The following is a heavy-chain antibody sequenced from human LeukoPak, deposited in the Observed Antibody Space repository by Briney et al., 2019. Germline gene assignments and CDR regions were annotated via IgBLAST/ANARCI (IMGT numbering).Heavy chain of an antibody. D-gene: IGHD3-3*01. V-gene: IGHV3-48*03. CDR2: ISSSGSTI. J-gene: IGHJ4*02. CDR1: GFTFSSYE. CDR3: ARDSGEGYYTV. Sequence: GGSLRLSYAASGFTFSSYEMNWVRQAPGKGLEWVSYISSSGSTIYYADSVKGRFTISRDNAKNSLYLQMNSLRAEDTAVYYCARDSGEGYYTVWGQGTLVTVSS.